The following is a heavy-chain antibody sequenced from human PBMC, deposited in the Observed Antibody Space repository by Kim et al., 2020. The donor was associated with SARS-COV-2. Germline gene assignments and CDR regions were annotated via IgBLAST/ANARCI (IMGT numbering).Heavy chain of an antibody. J-gene: IGHJ4*02. CDR3: ARDRDSSGHFDY. V-gene: IGHV1-69*01. Sequence: YAQKFQGRVTITADESTSTAYMELSSLRSEDTAVYYCARDRDSSGHFDYWGQGTLVTVSS. D-gene: IGHD3-22*01.